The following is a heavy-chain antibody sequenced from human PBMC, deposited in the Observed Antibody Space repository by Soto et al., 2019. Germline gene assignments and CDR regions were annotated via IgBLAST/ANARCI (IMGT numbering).Heavy chain of an antibody. V-gene: IGHV4-4*07. D-gene: IGHD5-12*01. CDR2: IFTSGST. J-gene: IGHJ5*02. CDR1: GVSISSYY. Sequence: QVQLQESGPGLVKPSETLSLTCSVSGVSISSYYWSWIRQPAGKGLEWIGRIFTSGSTNYNPPLKSRVTRSGDTSKTPFSLKLSSVTAADTAVYYCARESRATSSWGQRTLVTVSS. CDR3: ARESRATSS.